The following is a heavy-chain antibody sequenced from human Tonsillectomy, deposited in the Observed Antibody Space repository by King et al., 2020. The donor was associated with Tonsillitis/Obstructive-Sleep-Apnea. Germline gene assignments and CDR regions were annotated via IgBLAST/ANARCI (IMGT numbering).Heavy chain of an antibody. J-gene: IGHJ3*02. CDR3: ARDRDLWCPVGQNAFDI. V-gene: IGHV3-21*01. D-gene: IGHD2-8*02. Sequence: VQLVESGGGLDKPGGSLRLSCAASGFTFSSYSMNWVRQAPGKGLEWVSSISSSSSYIYYADSVKGRFTISRDNAKNSLYLQMNSLRAEDTAVYYCARDRDLWCPVGQNAFDIWGQGTMVTVSS. CDR2: ISSSSSYI. CDR1: GFTFSSYS.